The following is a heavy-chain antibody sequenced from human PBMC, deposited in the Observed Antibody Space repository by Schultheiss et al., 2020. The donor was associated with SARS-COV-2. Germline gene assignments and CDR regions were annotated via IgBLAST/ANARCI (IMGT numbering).Heavy chain of an antibody. Sequence: SQTLSLTCTVSGGSISSYYWSWIRQPPGKGLEWIGYIYYSGSTNYNPSLKSRVTISVDTSKNQFSLKLSSVTAADTAVYYCARDQTIFAHLWFDPWGQGTLVTVSS. V-gene: IGHV4-59*01. CDR2: IYYSGST. D-gene: IGHD3-3*01. CDR1: GGSISSYY. J-gene: IGHJ5*02. CDR3: ARDQTIFAHLWFDP.